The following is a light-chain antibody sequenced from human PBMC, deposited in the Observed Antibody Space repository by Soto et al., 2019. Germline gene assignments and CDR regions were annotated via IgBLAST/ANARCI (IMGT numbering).Light chain of an antibody. CDR2: AVR. J-gene: IGLJ1*01. CDR3: SSYAGSNNYV. V-gene: IGLV2-8*01. Sequence: QSVLTXPPSASGSPGQSVTISCTGTSSDGGGYKYVSWYQQYPGKAPKLMIYAVRERPSGVRDRFSGSTSGNTASLTVSGLQAEDEADYSCSSYAGSNNYVFGTGPKVTVL. CDR1: SSDGGGYKY.